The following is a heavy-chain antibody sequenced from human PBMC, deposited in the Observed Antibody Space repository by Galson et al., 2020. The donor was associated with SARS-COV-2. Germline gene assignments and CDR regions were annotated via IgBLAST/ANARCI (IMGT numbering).Heavy chain of an antibody. V-gene: IGHV1-18*01. Sequence: ASVTVSCKASGYTFTSYGISWVRQAPGQGLEWMGWISAYNGNTNYAQKLQGRVTMTTDTSTSTAYMELRSLRSDDTAVYYCAMVIDYYDSSGYYYVREYYFDYWGQGTLVTVSS. CDR2: ISAYNGNT. D-gene: IGHD3-22*01. J-gene: IGHJ4*02. CDR1: GYTFTSYG. CDR3: AMVIDYYDSSGYYYVREYYFDY.